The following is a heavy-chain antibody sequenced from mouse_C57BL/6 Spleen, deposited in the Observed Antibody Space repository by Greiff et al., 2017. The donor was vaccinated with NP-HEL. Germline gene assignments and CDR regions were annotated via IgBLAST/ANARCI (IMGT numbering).Heavy chain of an antibody. CDR1: GYTFTSYW. D-gene: IGHD2-4*01. CDR2: IYPGSGST. J-gene: IGHJ4*01. V-gene: IGHV1-55*01. CDR3: AKGRDYAALGYAMDY. Sequence: QVQLQQPGAELVKPGASVKMSCKASGYTFTSYWITWVKQRPGQGLEWIGDIYPGSGSTNYNAKFKSKATLTVDTSYSTAYMQLSSLTSEDSAVYYCAKGRDYAALGYAMDYWGQGTSVTVSS.